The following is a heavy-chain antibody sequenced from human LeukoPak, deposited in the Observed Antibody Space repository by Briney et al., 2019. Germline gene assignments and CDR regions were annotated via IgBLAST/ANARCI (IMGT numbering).Heavy chain of an antibody. J-gene: IGHJ4*02. Sequence: PGGSLRLSCAASGFTFSSYGMHWVRQAPGKGLEWVAVIWYDGSNKYYADSVRGRFTISRDNSKNTLYLQMNSLRAEDTAVYYCAREGAGYYFDYWGQGTLVTVSS. CDR3: AREGAGYYFDY. V-gene: IGHV3-33*01. CDR1: GFTFSSYG. D-gene: IGHD5-12*01. CDR2: IWYDGSNK.